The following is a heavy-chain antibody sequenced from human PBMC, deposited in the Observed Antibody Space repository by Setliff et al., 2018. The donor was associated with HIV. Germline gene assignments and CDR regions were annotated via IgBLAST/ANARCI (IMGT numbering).Heavy chain of an antibody. V-gene: IGHV4-59*08. Sequence: SETLSLTCTVSGGSISSHYWSWIRQPPGKGLEWIGSVYYSGSTNYNPSLKSRVTISVDRSKNQFSLKLSSVTAADTAVYYCARRGDFFYYAMDVWGQGTTVTVSS. J-gene: IGHJ6*02. CDR2: VYYSGST. CDR3: ARRGDFFYYAMDV. CDR1: GGSISSHY.